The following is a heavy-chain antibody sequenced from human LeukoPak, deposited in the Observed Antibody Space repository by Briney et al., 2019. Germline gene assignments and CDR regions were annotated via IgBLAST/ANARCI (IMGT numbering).Heavy chain of an antibody. D-gene: IGHD5-24*01. V-gene: IGHV4-4*02. CDR2: IYHSGST. Sequence: SETLSLTCAVSGGSISSSNWWSWVRQPPGKGLEWIGEIYHSGSTNYNPSLKSRVTISVDKYKNQFSLKLSSVTAADTAVYYCARDEGDGYNEDAFDIWGQGTMVTVSS. CDR3: ARDEGDGYNEDAFDI. CDR1: GGSISSSNW. J-gene: IGHJ3*02.